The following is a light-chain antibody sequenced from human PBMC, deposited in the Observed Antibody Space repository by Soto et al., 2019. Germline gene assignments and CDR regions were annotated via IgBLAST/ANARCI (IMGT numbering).Light chain of an antibody. Sequence: DIQMTQSPSSLSASVGDRVTITCRASQGISNYLAWYQQNPGKVPNLLIYAASTLQSAAPSRFSGSGSGTDFTLTISSLQPEDVATYYCQKYNSAPWTFGQGTKVDIK. CDR3: QKYNSAPWT. V-gene: IGKV1-27*01. J-gene: IGKJ1*01. CDR2: AAS. CDR1: QGISNY.